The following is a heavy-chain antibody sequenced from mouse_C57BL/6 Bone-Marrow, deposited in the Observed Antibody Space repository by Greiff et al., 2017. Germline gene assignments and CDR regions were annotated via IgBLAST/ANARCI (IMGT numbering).Heavy chain of an antibody. CDR2: IYPGNGDT. J-gene: IGHJ4*01. CDR3: TRDCRSLYAMDY. V-gene: IGHV1-5*01. D-gene: IGHD6-2*01. Sequence: VQLQQSGTVLARPGASVKMSCKTSGYTFTSYCMHWVKQRPGQGLEWIGAIYPGNGDTSYNQKFKGKAKLTADTSSSTAYMELSSLTTEDSAVYYCTRDCRSLYAMDYWGQGTSVTVSA. CDR1: GYTFTSYC.